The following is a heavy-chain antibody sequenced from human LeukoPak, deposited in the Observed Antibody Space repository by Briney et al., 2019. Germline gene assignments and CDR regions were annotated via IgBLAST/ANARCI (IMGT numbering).Heavy chain of an antibody. J-gene: IGHJ5*02. CDR2: INPSGGST. CDR1: GYTFTSHY. D-gene: IGHD1-26*01. CDR3: ARDQSGEWELVSGWWFDP. Sequence: ASVKVSCKASGYTFTSHYMHWVRQAPGQGLEWMGIINPSGGSTSYAQKFQGRVTMTRDMSTSTDYMELSSLRSEDTAVYYCARDQSGEWELVSGWWFDPWGQGTLVTVSS. V-gene: IGHV1-46*01.